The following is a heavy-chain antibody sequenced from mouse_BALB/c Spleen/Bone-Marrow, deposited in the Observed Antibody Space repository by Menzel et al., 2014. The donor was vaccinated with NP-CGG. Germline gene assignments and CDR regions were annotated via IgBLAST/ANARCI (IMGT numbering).Heavy chain of an antibody. J-gene: IGHJ2*01. Sequence: LQESAGELARPGASVKMSCKASGYTFTSNTIQWVKQRPGQGLEWIGYINPTRGYTDYNQEFKDKTTLTADKSSSTAYMQLSSLTSEDSAVYYCAREATYYAYFDYWGQGTILTVSS. D-gene: IGHD1-1*01. CDR1: GYTFTSNT. CDR3: AREATYYAYFDY. CDR2: INPTRGYT. V-gene: IGHV1-4*02.